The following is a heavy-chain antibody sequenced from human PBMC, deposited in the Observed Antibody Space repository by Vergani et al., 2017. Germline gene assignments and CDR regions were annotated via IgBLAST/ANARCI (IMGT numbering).Heavy chain of an antibody. V-gene: IGHV3-64*01. CDR1: GFTFSTFN. J-gene: IGHJ6*02. CDR2: ISSDGKST. CDR3: SKDEQYTAPLERGYFHVLDV. D-gene: IGHD2-2*02. Sequence: LESGGGLVQPGGSIRLSCFGSGFTFSTFNMHWVRQIPGKGLEYISGISSDGKSTNYAKSVKGRFIVTRDNSKNSLHLQMVNLRVEDTGIYYCSKDEQYTAPLERGYFHVLDVWGQ.